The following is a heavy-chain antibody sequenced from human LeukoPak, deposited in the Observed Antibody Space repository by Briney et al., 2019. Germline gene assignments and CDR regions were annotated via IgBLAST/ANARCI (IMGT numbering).Heavy chain of an antibody. D-gene: IGHD5-18*01. CDR2: LYSGGSS. Sequence: PGGSLRLSCEASGFTVSVNYVSWVRQAPGEGLEWVSTLYSGGSSHYADSVKGRFTISGDNSKNTLYLQMDTLRAEDTAVYYCARGYNYAFSFWGQGTLVTVTS. CDR3: ARGYNYAFSF. J-gene: IGHJ4*02. V-gene: IGHV3-66*01. CDR1: GFTVSVNY.